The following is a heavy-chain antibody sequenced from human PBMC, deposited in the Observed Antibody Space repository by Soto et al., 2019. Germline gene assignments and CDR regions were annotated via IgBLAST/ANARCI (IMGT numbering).Heavy chain of an antibody. D-gene: IGHD5-18*01. CDR3: ARDPPHSYGVYYFDY. CDR1: GGSISSSSYY. V-gene: IGHV4-39*02. J-gene: IGHJ4*02. CDR2: IYYSGST. Sequence: ETLSLTCTVSGGSISSSSYYWGWIRQPPGKGLEWSGSIYYSGSTYYTPSLKSRVTISVDTSKNQFSLKLSSVTAADTAVYYCARDPPHSYGVYYFDYWGQGTPVTAS.